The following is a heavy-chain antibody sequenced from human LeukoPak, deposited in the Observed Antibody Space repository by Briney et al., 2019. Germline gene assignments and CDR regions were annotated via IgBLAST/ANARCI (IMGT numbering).Heavy chain of an antibody. CDR1: GYTFTSYY. V-gene: IGHV1-46*01. D-gene: IGHD2-15*01. Sequence: GASVKVSCKASGYTFTSYYMHWVRQAPGQGPEWMGIINPSGGSTSYAQKFQGRVTMTRDTSTSTVYMELSSLRSEDTAVYYCARDPGYCSGGSCLRYYYYYYGMDVWGQGTTVTVSS. CDR2: INPSGGST. CDR3: ARDPGYCSGGSCLRYYYYYYGMDV. J-gene: IGHJ6*02.